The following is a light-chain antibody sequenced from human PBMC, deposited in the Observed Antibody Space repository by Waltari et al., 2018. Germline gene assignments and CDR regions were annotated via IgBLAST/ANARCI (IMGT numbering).Light chain of an antibody. Sequence: NFMLTQPHSVSESPGKTVTISCPPSRCSHSGHHLQRYQQRPGSAPTTVIYEDNQRPSGVPDRFSGSIDSSSNSASLTISGLKTEDEADYYCQSYDSSNHVFGTGTKVTVL. CDR3: QSYDSSNHV. V-gene: IGLV6-57*04. CDR2: EDN. CDR1: RCSHSGHH. J-gene: IGLJ1*01.